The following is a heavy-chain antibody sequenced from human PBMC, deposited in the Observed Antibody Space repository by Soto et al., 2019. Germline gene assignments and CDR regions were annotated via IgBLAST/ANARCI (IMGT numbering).Heavy chain of an antibody. CDR1: GFTFGSYG. CDR3: ARDRYSSGWYALDY. CDR2: IWYDGSNK. D-gene: IGHD6-19*01. V-gene: IGHV3-33*01. J-gene: IGHJ4*02. Sequence: QVQLVESGGGVVQPGRSLRLSCAASGFTFGSYGMHWVRQAPGKGLEWVAVIWYDGSNKYYADSVKGRFTISRDNSKNTLYLQMNSLRVEDTAVYYCARDRYSSGWYALDYWGQGTLVTVSS.